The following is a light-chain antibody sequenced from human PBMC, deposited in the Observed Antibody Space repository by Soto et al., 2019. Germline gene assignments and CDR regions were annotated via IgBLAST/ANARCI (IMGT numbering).Light chain of an antibody. Sequence: EIVLTQSPATLSLSPGERATLSCRASQSISNYLAWYQQKPGQAPRLLIYGASNRATGIPDRFSGSGSGTDFTLTISRLEPEDFAVYYCQQYGSSGTFGQGTKVEIK. V-gene: IGKV3-20*01. J-gene: IGKJ1*01. CDR1: QSISNY. CDR2: GAS. CDR3: QQYGSSGT.